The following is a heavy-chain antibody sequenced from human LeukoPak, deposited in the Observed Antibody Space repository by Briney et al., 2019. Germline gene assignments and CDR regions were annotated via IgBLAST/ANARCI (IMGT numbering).Heavy chain of an antibody. CDR2: IYSSGST. D-gene: IGHD1-20*01. CDR3: ASLRGDNWNYYDY. CDR1: GGSISSYY. J-gene: IGHJ4*02. Sequence: SETLSLTCSVSGGSISSYYWSWIRQTAAKGLDWIGRIYSSGSTNYNPSLKSRVTMSVDMSKNQFSLKLSSVTAADTAVYYCASLRGDNWNYYDYWGQGILVTVSS. V-gene: IGHV4-4*07.